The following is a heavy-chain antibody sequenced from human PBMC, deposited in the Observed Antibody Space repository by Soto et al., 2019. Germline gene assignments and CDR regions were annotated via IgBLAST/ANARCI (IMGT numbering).Heavy chain of an antibody. Sequence: ASVKVSCKASGYTFTGYYMHWVRQAPGKGLEWMGGFDPEDGETIYAQKFQGRVTMTEDTSTDTAYMELSSLRSEDTAVYYCATDGSGYGYGMDVWGQGTTVTVSS. CDR1: GYTFTGYY. CDR2: FDPEDGET. D-gene: IGHD5-12*01. J-gene: IGHJ6*02. V-gene: IGHV1-24*01. CDR3: ATDGSGYGYGMDV.